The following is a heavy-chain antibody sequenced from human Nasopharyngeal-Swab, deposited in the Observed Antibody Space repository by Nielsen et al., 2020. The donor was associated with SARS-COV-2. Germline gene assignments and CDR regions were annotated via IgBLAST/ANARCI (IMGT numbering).Heavy chain of an antibody. CDR1: GYSISSGYY. V-gene: IGHV4-38-2*01. J-gene: IGHJ6*03. D-gene: IGHD6-19*01. Sequence: SETLSLTCAVSGYSISSGYYWGWIRQPPGKGLEWIGSIYHSGSTNYNPSLKSRVTISVDTSKNQFSLKLSSVTAADTAVYYCARGAGYYYYYYMDVWGKGTTVTVSS. CDR2: IYHSGST. CDR3: ARGAGYYYYYYMDV.